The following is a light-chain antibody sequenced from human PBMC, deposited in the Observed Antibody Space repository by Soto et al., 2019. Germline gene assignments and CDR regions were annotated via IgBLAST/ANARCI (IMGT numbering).Light chain of an antibody. V-gene: IGKV3-20*01. CDR2: STS. Sequence: EIVLTQSPGTLSLSPGERATLSCRASQSISSTYLAWYQQKPGQAPSLLIYSTSSRATGIPDRFSGSGSGTDFTLAISRLEPEDFAVYYCQQHGSSPPTFGGGSKVEIK. J-gene: IGKJ4*01. CDR3: QQHGSSPPT. CDR1: QSISSTY.